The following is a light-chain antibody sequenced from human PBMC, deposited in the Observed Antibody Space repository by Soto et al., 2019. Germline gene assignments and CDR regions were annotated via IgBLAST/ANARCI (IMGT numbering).Light chain of an antibody. J-gene: IGKJ1*01. CDR3: QQYNKSPRT. CDR1: QSVSGN. V-gene: IGKV3-15*01. CDR2: GAS. Sequence: EIVMTQSPGTLSVSPGERATLSCRASQSVSGNLAWYQQKPGQAPRLHIYGASTRPTGIPARFSGSGSGTELTLTCGSLQSEDFTIFYCQQYNKSPRTFGQGTKVEIK.